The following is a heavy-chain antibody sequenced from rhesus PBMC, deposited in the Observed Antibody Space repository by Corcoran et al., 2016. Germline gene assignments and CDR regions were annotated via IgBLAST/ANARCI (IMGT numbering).Heavy chain of an antibody. V-gene: IGHV4-65*01. D-gene: IGHD2-21*01. CDR3: ARDCTGSGCYGY. Sequence: QVQLQESGPGLVKPSETLSLTCAVSGGSISSSNWWSWIRPPPGKGLEWFGYISGRNGSTSYNPSLKSRVTMSTDTSKNQFSLKLSSVTAADTAVYDCARDCTGSGCYGYWGQGVLVTVSS. CDR2: ISGRNGST. CDR1: GGSISSSNW. J-gene: IGHJ4*01.